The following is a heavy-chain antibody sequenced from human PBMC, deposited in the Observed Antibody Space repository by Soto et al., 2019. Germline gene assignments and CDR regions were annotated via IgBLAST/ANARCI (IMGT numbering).Heavy chain of an antibody. CDR3: ARGFGHTSSWYFDL. J-gene: IGHJ4*02. CDR1: GGSITSNNW. V-gene: IGHV4-4*02. CDR2: IYYSGNT. Sequence: QVQLQESGPGLVKPSGTLSLTCAVSGGSITSNNWWSWVRQPPGKGLEWIGEIYYSGNTNYNPSLRGRVSMSVDKSQNQFSLWLTSVTAADTAVYYCARGFGHTSSWYFDLWGQGILITVS. D-gene: IGHD6-13*01.